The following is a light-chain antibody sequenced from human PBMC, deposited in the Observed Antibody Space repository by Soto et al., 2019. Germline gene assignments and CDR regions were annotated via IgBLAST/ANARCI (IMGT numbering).Light chain of an antibody. CDR1: QSVRSN. Sequence: EIVLTQSPATLSVSPGERATLSCRASQSVRSNLAWYQQRSGQAPRLLIYGASTRATGIPARFSGSGSGTEFTLTISSLQSEDFAVYYCQQYDNWPPWTFGQGTQVEI. V-gene: IGKV3-15*01. CDR3: QQYDNWPPWT. CDR2: GAS. J-gene: IGKJ1*01.